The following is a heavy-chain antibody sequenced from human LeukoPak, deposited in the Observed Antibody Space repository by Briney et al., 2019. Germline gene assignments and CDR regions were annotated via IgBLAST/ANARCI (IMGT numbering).Heavy chain of an antibody. CDR3: AKDPPVAGTSRNFDY. CDR1: GFTFNRYA. D-gene: IGHD6-19*01. Sequence: PGGSLRLSCAACGFTFNRYAMLWVRQAPGKGLEWVSAISGSGSSTYYADSVKGRFTISRDNSKNTLFLQMNSLRAEDTAVYYCAKDPPVAGTSRNFDYWGQGTLVTVSS. J-gene: IGHJ4*02. V-gene: IGHV3-23*01. CDR2: ISGSGSST.